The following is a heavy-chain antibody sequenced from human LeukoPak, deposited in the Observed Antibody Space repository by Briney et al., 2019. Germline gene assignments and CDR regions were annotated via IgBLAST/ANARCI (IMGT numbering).Heavy chain of an antibody. D-gene: IGHD3-3*01. CDR3: ARQGDFWSGYPSDY. CDR1: GDSINNYY. J-gene: IGHJ4*02. V-gene: IGHV4-59*05. CDR2: IYYSGST. Sequence: SETLSLTCTVSGDSINNYYWSWIRQPPGKGLEWVGRIYYSGSTYYNPSLKSRVTISVDTSKNQFSLKLRSVSDADTAVYCCARQGDFWSGYPSDYWGQGTLVTVSS.